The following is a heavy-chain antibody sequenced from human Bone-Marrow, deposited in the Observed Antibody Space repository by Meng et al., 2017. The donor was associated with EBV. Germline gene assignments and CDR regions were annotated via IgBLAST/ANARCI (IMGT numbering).Heavy chain of an antibody. D-gene: IGHD2-15*01. J-gene: IGHJ5*02. CDR2: INTNTGNP. V-gene: IGHV7-4-1*02. Sequence: LWQVGFEFKKPGASVKVSCNASGYTFTSYAMNWVRQAPGQGLEWMGWINTNTGNPTYAQGFTGRFVFSLDTSVSTAYLQISSLKAEDTAVYYCARARVLLWEGWFDPWGQGTLVTVSS. CDR1: GYTFTSYA. CDR3: ARARVLLWEGWFDP.